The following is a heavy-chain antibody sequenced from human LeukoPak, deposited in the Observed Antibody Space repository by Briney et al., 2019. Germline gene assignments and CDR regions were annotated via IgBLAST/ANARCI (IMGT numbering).Heavy chain of an antibody. CDR1: GHSFTSYW. V-gene: IGHV5-51*01. Sequence: GESLKISCKGSGHSFTSYWSGWVRQMPGKGLEWMGIIYPGASDTRYSPSLQGQVTISADKSISTAYLQWSSLKASDTAMYYCSRRYGGNSPFDYWGQGTLVTVSS. CDR2: IYPGASDT. D-gene: IGHD4-23*01. J-gene: IGHJ4*02. CDR3: SRRYGGNSPFDY.